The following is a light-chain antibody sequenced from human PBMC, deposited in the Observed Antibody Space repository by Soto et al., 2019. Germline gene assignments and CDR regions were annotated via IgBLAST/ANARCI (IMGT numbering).Light chain of an antibody. Sequence: DFQMTQSPSTLSASVGDRVTITCRASQNINIWVAWYQQKPGKAPKFLIYDASTLQRGVSSRFSGSGFGTEFSLTINSLQPDDSGSYYCQHTRTFGQGTKVEVK. CDR1: QNINIW. V-gene: IGKV1-5*01. CDR2: DAS. J-gene: IGKJ1*01. CDR3: QHTRT.